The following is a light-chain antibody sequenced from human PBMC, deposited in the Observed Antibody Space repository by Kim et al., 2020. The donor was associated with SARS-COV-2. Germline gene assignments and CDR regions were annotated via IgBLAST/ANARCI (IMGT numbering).Light chain of an antibody. CDR1: QGIASW. J-gene: IGKJ5*01. CDR3: QQSNNLPIT. V-gene: IGKV1-12*01. CDR2: AAS. Sequence: DVQMTQSPSYVSASVGDMITITCRASQGIASWLAWYQQKPGKAPKLLIYAASALQGGVSSRFSGSGSGREFALTIHSLQPEDVATYFCQQSNNLPITFGQGKRLEIK.